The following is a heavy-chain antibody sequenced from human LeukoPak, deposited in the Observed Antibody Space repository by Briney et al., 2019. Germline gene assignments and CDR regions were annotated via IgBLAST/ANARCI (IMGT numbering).Heavy chain of an antibody. Sequence: GASVKVSCKASGYTFTSYYMHWVRQAPGQGLEWMGWINTNTGNPTYAQGFTGRFVFSLDTSVSTAYLQISSLKAEDTAVYYCAGVLGGLNLGMDVWGKGSTVTVSP. CDR1: GYTFTSYY. V-gene: IGHV7-4-1*02. D-gene: IGHD3-16*01. CDR3: AGVLGGLNLGMDV. CDR2: INTNTGNP. J-gene: IGHJ6*04.